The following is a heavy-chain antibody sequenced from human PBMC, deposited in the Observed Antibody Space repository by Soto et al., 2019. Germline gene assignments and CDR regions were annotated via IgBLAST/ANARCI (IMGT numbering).Heavy chain of an antibody. CDR3: ASSRLTMVPYGMDV. J-gene: IGHJ6*02. CDR2: INAGNGNT. D-gene: IGHD3-10*01. CDR1: GYTFTSNS. Sequence: VSVKVSCKDSGYTFTSNSMRWVRHAPGQRLEWMGWINAGNGNTKYSQKLQGRVTITRDTSASTAYMELSSLRSEDTAVYYCASSRLTMVPYGMDVWGHGTTVTVSS. V-gene: IGHV1-3*01.